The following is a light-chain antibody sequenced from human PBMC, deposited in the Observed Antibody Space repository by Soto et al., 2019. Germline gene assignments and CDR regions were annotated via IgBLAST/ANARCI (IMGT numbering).Light chain of an antibody. CDR3: SSYTNSNTVL. V-gene: IGLV2-14*01. CDR2: NVR. CDR1: SSDVGGYDY. Sequence: QSALTQPASVSGSPGQSITISCTGTSSDVGGYDYVSWYQQYPGKAPKLMIYNVRNRLSGVSNRFSGSKAGNTASLTISGLQAEDEAAYFCSSYTNSNTVLFGGGTKLTVL. J-gene: IGLJ2*01.